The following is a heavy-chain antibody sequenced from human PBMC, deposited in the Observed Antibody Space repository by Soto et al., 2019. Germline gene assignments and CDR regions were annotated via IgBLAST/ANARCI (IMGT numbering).Heavy chain of an antibody. J-gene: IGHJ4*02. D-gene: IGHD3-16*01. Sequence: SVKVSCKASGGTFSSYTISWVRQAPGQGLEWMGRIIPILGIANYAQKFQGRVTITADKSTSTAYMELSSLRSEDTAVYYCARDQAGGDFDYCGQGTLVTVSS. CDR1: GGTFSSYT. CDR3: ARDQAGGDFDY. V-gene: IGHV1-69*04. CDR2: IIPILGIA.